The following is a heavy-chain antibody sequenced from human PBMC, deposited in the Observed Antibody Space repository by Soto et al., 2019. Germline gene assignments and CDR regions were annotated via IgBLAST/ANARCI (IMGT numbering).Heavy chain of an antibody. Sequence: GGSLRLSCAASGFTFSRFAMNWVRQPPGKGLEWVSAISSDGSTYYADSVKGRFTVSRDDSRNTLYLQMNSLRAEDTAIYYCAKLPWAIEYDCGWGQGTLVTVPS. V-gene: IGHV3-23*01. D-gene: IGHD2-21*02. CDR1: GFTFSRFA. CDR3: AKLPWAIEYDCG. CDR2: ISSDGST. J-gene: IGHJ4*02.